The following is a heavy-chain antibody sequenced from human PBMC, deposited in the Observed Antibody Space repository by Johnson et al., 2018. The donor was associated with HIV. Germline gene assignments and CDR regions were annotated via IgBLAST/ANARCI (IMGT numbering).Heavy chain of an antibody. CDR1: GFTFKIYA. J-gene: IGHJ3*02. CDR3: ARVGAIAAGGAFDI. CDR2: VSYDGPDK. V-gene: IGHV3-30*04. D-gene: IGHD6-13*01. Sequence: QMLLVESGGGVVQPGTSLRLSCAASGFTFKIYAMHWVRQAPGKGLEWVAVVSYDGPDKYYADSVKGRFTISRDNSNNTLYLQLNSLRGEDTATYYCARVGAIAAGGAFDIWGQGTMVTVSS.